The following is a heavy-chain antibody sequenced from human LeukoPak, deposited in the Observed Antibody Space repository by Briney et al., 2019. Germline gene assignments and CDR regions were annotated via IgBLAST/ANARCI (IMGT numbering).Heavy chain of an antibody. Sequence: GGSLRLSCSASGFTFSSYAMHWVRQAPGKGLEYVSVISSNGGSTYYADSVKGRFTISRDNSKNTLYLQMSSLRAEDTAVYYCVKDPTGTTGFDYWGQGTLVTVSS. CDR3: VKDPTGTTGFDY. V-gene: IGHV3-64D*09. J-gene: IGHJ4*02. CDR1: GFTFSSYA. CDR2: ISSNGGST. D-gene: IGHD1-7*01.